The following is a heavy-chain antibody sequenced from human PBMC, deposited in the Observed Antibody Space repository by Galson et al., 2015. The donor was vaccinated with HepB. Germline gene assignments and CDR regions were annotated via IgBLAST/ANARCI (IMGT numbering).Heavy chain of an antibody. CDR3: AKGYGLFDS. Sequence: SLRLSCAASGFAFHSHAMSWVRQAPGRGLEWISGIMGSGDSTFYGDSVKGRFTVSRDNANNMLYLQMDSLRAEDAGLYFCAKGYGLFDSWGPGILVTGSS. V-gene: IGHV3-23*01. D-gene: IGHD5-18*01. J-gene: IGHJ5*01. CDR2: IMGSGDST. CDR1: GFAFHSHA.